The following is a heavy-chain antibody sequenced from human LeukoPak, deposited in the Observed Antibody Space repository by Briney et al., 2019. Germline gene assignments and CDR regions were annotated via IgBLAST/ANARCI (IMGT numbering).Heavy chain of an antibody. J-gene: IGHJ3*02. V-gene: IGHV4-39*01. CDR2: IYYSGST. CDR3: ERIYGRGAFDI. CDR1: GGSISSYY. Sequence: KLSETLSLTCTVSGGSISSYYWGWFRQPPGKGLNWIGSIYYSGSTYYNPSLKSRVTISVDTFKSLFSLKLSTVTAADTAVYYCERIYGRGAFDIWGQGTMVTVSS. D-gene: IGHD5-12*01.